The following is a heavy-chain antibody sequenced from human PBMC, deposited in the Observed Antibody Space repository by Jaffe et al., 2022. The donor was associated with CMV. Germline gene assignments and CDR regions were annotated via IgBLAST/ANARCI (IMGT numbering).Heavy chain of an antibody. D-gene: IGHD4-17*01. V-gene: IGHV4-34*01. CDR2: INHSGST. CDR3: ARADYGGNRSPLDY. J-gene: IGHJ4*02. Sequence: QVQLQQWGAGLLKPSETLSLTCAVYGGSFSGYYWSWIRQPPGKGLEWIGEINHSGSTNYNPSLKSRVTISVDTSKNQFSLKLSSVTAADTAVYYCARADYGGNRSPLDYWGQGTLVTVSS. CDR1: GGSFSGYY.